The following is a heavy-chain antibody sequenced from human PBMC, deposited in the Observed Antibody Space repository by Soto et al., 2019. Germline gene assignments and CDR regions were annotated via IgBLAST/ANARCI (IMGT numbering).Heavy chain of an antibody. D-gene: IGHD5-18*01. Sequence: GGSLRLSCAASGFTFDDYTMHWVRQAPGKGLEWGSLSSWDGGSTYYADSVKGRFTISRDNSKNSLYLQMNSLRTEDTALYYCAKGVDTAMVTPSLSADYYGMDVWGQGTTVTVSS. J-gene: IGHJ6*02. CDR3: AKGVDTAMVTPSLSADYYGMDV. CDR2: SSWDGGST. CDR1: GFTFDDYT. V-gene: IGHV3-43*01.